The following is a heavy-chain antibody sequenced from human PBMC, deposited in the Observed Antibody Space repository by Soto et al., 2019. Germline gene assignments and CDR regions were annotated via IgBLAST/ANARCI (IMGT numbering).Heavy chain of an antibody. CDR3: AKDAKTTSGWFLDS. CDR1: GYTFTGYY. CDR2: INPNSGGT. D-gene: IGHD6-19*01. V-gene: IGHV1-2*02. Sequence: ASVKVSCKASGYTFTGYYMHWVRLAPGQGLEWMGWINPNSGGTNYAQKFQGRFTISRDNSANTLYLQMNGLSAEDTAVYYCAKDAKTTSGWFLDSWGPGTLVTVSS. J-gene: IGHJ4*02.